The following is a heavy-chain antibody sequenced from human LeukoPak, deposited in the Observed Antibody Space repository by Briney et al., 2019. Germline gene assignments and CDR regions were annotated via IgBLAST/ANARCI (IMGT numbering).Heavy chain of an antibody. V-gene: IGHV3-48*03. CDR2: ISSSGSTI. J-gene: IGHJ3*02. D-gene: IGHD6-19*01. CDR1: GFTFSSYE. Sequence: GGSLRLSCAASGFTFSSYEMNWVRQAPGKGLEWVSYISSSGSTIYYADSVKGRFTISRDNAKNSLYLQMNSLRAEDTAVYYCGSYSSGWYRNAFDIGGQGTMVTVSS. CDR3: GSYSSGWYRNAFDI.